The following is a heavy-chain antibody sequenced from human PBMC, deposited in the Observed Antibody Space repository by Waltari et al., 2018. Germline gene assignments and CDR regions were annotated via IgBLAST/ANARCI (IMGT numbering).Heavy chain of an antibody. Sequence: EVPLVQSGAEVKKPGESLKISCKGSGYSFTSYWIVWARQMPGKGLEWRGIIYPVDPDTRYSPSFQGQATSSADKSISTAYLPWSSLKASDTAMYYCARLGGIAVAGAFDYWGQGTLVTVSS. D-gene: IGHD6-19*01. CDR1: GYSFTSYW. V-gene: IGHV5-51*01. CDR2: IYPVDPDT. CDR3: ARLGGIAVAGAFDY. J-gene: IGHJ4*02.